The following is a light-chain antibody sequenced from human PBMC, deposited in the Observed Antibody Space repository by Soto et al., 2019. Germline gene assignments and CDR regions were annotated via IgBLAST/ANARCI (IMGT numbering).Light chain of an antibody. CDR3: QQRSNWPIT. CDR2: DAS. Sequence: EIVLTQSLGTLSLSPLEIATLSFMASQSVSSSYLAWYQQKPGQAPRLLIYDASNRATGIPARSSGSGSGTDFTLTISSLEPEDFAVYYCQQRSNWPITFGQGTRLEI. CDR1: QSVSSSY. V-gene: IGKV3D-20*02. J-gene: IGKJ5*01.